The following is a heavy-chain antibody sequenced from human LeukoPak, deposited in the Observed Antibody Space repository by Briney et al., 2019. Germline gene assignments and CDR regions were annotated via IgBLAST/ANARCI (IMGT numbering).Heavy chain of an antibody. CDR1: GGSIRSSYYY. D-gene: IGHD5-18*01. Sequence: SETLSLTCTVSGGSIRSSYYYWGWIRQHPGKSLEWIGYIYYSGSTYYNPSLKSRVTISVDTSKNQFSLKLSSVTAADTAVYYCARGPGGYSYGLNFDYWGQGTLVTVSS. J-gene: IGHJ4*02. CDR2: IYYSGST. CDR3: ARGPGGYSYGLNFDY. V-gene: IGHV4-31*03.